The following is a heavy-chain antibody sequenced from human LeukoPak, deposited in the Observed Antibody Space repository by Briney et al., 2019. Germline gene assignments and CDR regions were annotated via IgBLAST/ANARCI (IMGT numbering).Heavy chain of an antibody. Sequence: PGGSLRLSCAASGFTFSSYSMNWVRQAPGKGLEWVSSISSSSSYIYYADSVKGRFTISRDNAKNSLYLQMNSLRAEDTAVYYCARDNDQGELLRHPFDYWGQGTLVTVSS. CDR1: GFTFSSYS. J-gene: IGHJ4*02. CDR3: ARDNDQGELLRHPFDY. V-gene: IGHV3-21*01. CDR2: ISSSSSYI. D-gene: IGHD3-10*01.